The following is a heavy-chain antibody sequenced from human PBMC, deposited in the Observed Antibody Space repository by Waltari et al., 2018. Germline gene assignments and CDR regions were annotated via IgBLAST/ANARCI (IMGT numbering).Heavy chain of an antibody. Sequence: QVQLQESGPGLVKPSETLSLPCTVSGGSISSYYWSWIRQPAGKGLEWIGRIYTSGSTNYNPSLKSRVTMSVDTSKNQFSLKLSSVTAADTAVYYCARDGRYCSSTSCYKGYYYYYMDVWGKGTTVTISS. CDR2: IYTSGST. V-gene: IGHV4-4*07. CDR1: GGSISSYY. J-gene: IGHJ6*03. D-gene: IGHD2-2*02. CDR3: ARDGRYCSSTSCYKGYYYYYMDV.